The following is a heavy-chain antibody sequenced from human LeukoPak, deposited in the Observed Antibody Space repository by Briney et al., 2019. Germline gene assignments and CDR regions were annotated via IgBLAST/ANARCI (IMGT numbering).Heavy chain of an antibody. CDR2: ISGNGESV. Sequence: PGGSLRLSCAASGFTFSNYAMHWIRQAPGKGLEYVSAISGNGESVYYANSVKSRFTISRDNSKNTLYLQMGSLRVDDMAVYYCASRFCTSTSCSHFDYWGQGTLVTVSS. V-gene: IGHV3-64*01. J-gene: IGHJ4*02. CDR3: ASRFCTSTSCSHFDY. D-gene: IGHD2-2*01. CDR1: GFTFSNYA.